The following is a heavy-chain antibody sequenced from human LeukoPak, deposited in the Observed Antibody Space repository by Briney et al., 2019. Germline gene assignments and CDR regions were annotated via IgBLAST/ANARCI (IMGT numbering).Heavy chain of an antibody. J-gene: IGHJ3*02. CDR1: GYSISSGYY. V-gene: IGHV4-38-2*01. CDR2: IYHSGST. D-gene: IGHD3-3*01. Sequence: SETLSLTCAVSGYSISSGYYWGWIRQPPGKGLEWIGSIYHSGSTYYNPSFKSRVTISVDTSKNQFSLKLSSVTAADTAVYYCASLYYDFWSGYYDAFDIWGQGTMVTVSS. CDR3: ASLYYDFWSGYYDAFDI.